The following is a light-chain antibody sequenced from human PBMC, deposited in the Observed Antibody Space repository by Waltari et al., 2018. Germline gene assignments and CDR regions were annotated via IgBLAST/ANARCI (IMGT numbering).Light chain of an antibody. Sequence: IVMTQSPLSLPVTPGEPASIYCRSSRSLLHSNDQNYLEWYFQKQGQSHQLLIYLGSNRGPGCPDRFRGRGSGTDFSLEISRVEAEDVGIYFCMQALQTPWTFGQGTKVEIK. J-gene: IGKJ1*01. CDR2: LGS. CDR3: MQALQTPWT. V-gene: IGKV2-28*01. CDR1: RSLLHSNDQNY.